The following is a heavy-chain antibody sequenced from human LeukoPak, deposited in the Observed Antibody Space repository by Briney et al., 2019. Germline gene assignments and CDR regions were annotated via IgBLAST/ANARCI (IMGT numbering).Heavy chain of an antibody. CDR2: INHSGST. J-gene: IGHJ6*02. D-gene: IGHD6-13*01. Sequence: SETLSLTCAVYGGSFSGYYWSWIRQPPGKGLEWIGEINHSGSTNYNPSLKSRVTISVDTSKNQFPLKLSSVTAADTAVYYCARGIAAAGLSYYYYYGMDVWGRGTTVTVSS. CDR3: ARGIAAAGLSYYYYYGMDV. CDR1: GGSFSGYY. V-gene: IGHV4-34*01.